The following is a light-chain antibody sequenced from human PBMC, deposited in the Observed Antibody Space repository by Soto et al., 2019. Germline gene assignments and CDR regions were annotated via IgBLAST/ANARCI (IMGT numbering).Light chain of an antibody. Sequence: DIVMTQSPLSLPVTPGEPASISCRSSQSLLHSNGYNYLDWYLQKPGQSPQLLIYLGSNRASGVPDRFSGSGSGTDFTLKISRVEAEDVGVYYGMQALQTPATCGGGTKVEIK. CDR3: MQALQTPAT. CDR2: LGS. J-gene: IGKJ4*01. V-gene: IGKV2-28*01. CDR1: QSLLHSNGYNY.